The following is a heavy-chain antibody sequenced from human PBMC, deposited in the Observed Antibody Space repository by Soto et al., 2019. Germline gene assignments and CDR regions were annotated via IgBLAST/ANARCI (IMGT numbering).Heavy chain of an antibody. CDR2: ISAYNGNT. V-gene: IGHV1-18*01. CDR1: GYTFTSYG. D-gene: IGHD1-26*01. J-gene: IGHJ1*01. CDR3: ARVRSGSNITAVYFEH. Sequence: ASVKVSCKASGYTFTSYGISWVRQAPGQGLEWMGWISAYNGNTNYAQKLQGRVTMTTDTSTSTAYMELRSLRSDDTAVYYCARVRSGSNITAVYFEHWGQGTLVTVSS.